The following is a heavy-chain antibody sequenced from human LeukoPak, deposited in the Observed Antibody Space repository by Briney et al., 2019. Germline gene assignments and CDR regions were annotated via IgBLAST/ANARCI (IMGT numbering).Heavy chain of an antibody. D-gene: IGHD3-10*01. J-gene: IGHJ4*02. CDR1: GFAFTSYG. CDR3: ARASMIRGLIIVGLDY. V-gene: IGHV3-33*02. CDR2: IWSDGSNK. Sequence: GGSLRLSCAASGFAFTSYGMHWVRQAPGKGLEWVAVIWSDGSNKYYADPAKGRFTISRDNSNNTLFLQMNSLRVEDTAVYYCARASMIRGLIIVGLDYWGQGTVVTVSS.